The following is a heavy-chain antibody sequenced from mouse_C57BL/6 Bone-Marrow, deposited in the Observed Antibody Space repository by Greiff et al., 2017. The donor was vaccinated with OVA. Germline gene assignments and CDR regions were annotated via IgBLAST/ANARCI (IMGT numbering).Heavy chain of an antibody. CDR3: ARDAGSNYEYYAMDY. V-gene: IGHV7-1*01. J-gene: IGHJ4*01. CDR1: GFTFSDFY. CDR2: SRNKANDYTT. D-gene: IGHD2-5*01. Sequence: EVMLVESGGGLVQSGRSLRLSCATSGFTFSDFYMEWVRQAPGKGLEWIAASRNKANDYTTEYSASVKGRFIVSRDTSQSILYLQMNAMRAEDTAIYYCARDAGSNYEYYAMDYWGQGTSVTVSS.